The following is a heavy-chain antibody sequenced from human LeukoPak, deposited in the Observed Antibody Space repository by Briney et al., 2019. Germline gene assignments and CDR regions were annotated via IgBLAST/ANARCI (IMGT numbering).Heavy chain of an antibody. Sequence: GGSLRLSCAASGFTFSSYAMHWVRQAPGRGLEWVSAISTRSNTYYTDSVKGRFTISRDSSENTLYLQMNTLRVDDTAVYYCAKGKAVAGVLEYWGQGALVTVSS. CDR3: AKGKAVAGVLEY. CDR2: ISTRSNT. J-gene: IGHJ4*02. V-gene: IGHV3-23*01. CDR1: GFTFSSYA. D-gene: IGHD6-19*01.